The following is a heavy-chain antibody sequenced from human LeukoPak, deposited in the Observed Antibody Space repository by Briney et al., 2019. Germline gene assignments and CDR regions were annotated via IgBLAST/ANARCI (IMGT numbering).Heavy chain of an antibody. D-gene: IGHD1-26*01. V-gene: IGHV3-23*01. CDR3: AKVGVLGATRYFDY. CDR1: GFTFRSYA. CDR2: IGGNGGST. Sequence: QPGGSLRLSCAASGFTFRSYAMSWVRQAPGKGLERVSVIGGNGGSTSYADSVKGRFTISRDNSKNTLYLQMNSLRAEDTAVYYCAKVGVLGATRYFDYWGQGTLVTVSS. J-gene: IGHJ4*02.